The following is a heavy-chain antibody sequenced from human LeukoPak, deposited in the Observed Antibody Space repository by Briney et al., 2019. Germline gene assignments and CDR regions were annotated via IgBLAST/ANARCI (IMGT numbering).Heavy chain of an antibody. CDR1: GFTFDDYA. CDR2: ISWNSGSI. J-gene: IGHJ3*02. V-gene: IGHV3-9*01. Sequence: GGSLRLSCAASGFTFDDYAMHWVRQAPGKGLEWVSGISWNSGSIGYADSVKGRFTISRDNAKNSLYLQMNSLRAEDTALYYCAKDIGLLWFGAYDIWGQGTMVTVSS. D-gene: IGHD3-10*01. CDR3: AKDIGLLWFGAYDI.